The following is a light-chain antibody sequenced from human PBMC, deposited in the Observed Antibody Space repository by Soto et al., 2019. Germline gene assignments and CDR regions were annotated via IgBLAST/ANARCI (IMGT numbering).Light chain of an antibody. CDR1: QSISSW. CDR2: DAS. CDR3: QQYNSYSGP. V-gene: IGKV1-5*01. Sequence: DIRMTQSPSTLSASVGDRVTITCRASQSISSWLAWYQQKPGKAPKLLIYDASSLESGVPSRFSGSGSGTEITLTISSLQPDDFATYYCQQYNSYSGPFGQGTKVDIK. J-gene: IGKJ1*01.